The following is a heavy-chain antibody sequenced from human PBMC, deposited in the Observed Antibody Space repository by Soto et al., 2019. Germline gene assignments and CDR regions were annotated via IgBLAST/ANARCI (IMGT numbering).Heavy chain of an antibody. V-gene: IGHV4-59*08. CDR1: GGSISDHY. CDR3: ARLGAYYKSLDP. Sequence: SETLSLTCTVSGGSISDHYYMWIRQSPGKGLEYIGYIHNGGSTSYNPSLQSRVTISLETSKSQFSLRLTSVTAADTAVYYCARLGAYYKSLDPWGPGTLVTVSS. J-gene: IGHJ5*02. CDR2: IHNGGST. D-gene: IGHD3-22*01.